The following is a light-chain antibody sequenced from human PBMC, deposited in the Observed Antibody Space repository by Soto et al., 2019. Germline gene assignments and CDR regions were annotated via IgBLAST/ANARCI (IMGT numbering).Light chain of an antibody. V-gene: IGKV1-9*01. J-gene: IGKJ4*01. CDR1: QDIKTY. CDR2: GTF. Sequence: IQLTQSPSSLSASVGDRVSITCRASQDIKTYLAWYQQKQGKAPKLLISGTFTLQSGVPSRFNGSGSGTDFTLTISRLQPEDFATYYCQQYQRYPPSFGGGTKVEIK. CDR3: QQYQRYPPS.